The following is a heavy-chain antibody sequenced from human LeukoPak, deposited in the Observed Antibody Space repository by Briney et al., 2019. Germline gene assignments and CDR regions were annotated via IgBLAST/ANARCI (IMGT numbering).Heavy chain of an antibody. Sequence: GGSLRLSCTVSGFTVSSNSMSWVRQAPGKGLEWVSFIYSDNTHYSDSVKGRFTISRDNSKNTLYLQMNSLRAEDTAVYYCAKGTVWFGELLHFDYWGQGTLVTVSS. J-gene: IGHJ4*02. CDR3: AKGTVWFGELLHFDY. CDR2: IYSDNT. D-gene: IGHD3-10*01. V-gene: IGHV3-53*01. CDR1: GFTVSSNS.